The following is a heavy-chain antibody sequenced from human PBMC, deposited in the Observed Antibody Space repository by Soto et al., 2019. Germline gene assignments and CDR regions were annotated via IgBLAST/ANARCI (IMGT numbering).Heavy chain of an antibody. Sequence: HPGGSLRLSCAASGFTVSSSYMSWVRQAPGKGLEWVSVIYGGGSTYYADSVKGRFTVSRDNSKNTLYLQMNSLRDEDTAIYFCAILDPPGHYFDYWGQGTLVTVSS. CDR1: GFTVSSSY. CDR3: AILDPPGHYFDY. J-gene: IGHJ4*02. V-gene: IGHV3-53*01. CDR2: IYGGGST.